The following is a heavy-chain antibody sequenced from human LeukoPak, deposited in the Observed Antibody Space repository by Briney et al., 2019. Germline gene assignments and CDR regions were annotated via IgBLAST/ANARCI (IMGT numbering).Heavy chain of an antibody. CDR2: INPSGGST. J-gene: IGHJ5*02. V-gene: IGHV1-46*01. D-gene: IGHD6-13*01. CDR3: ARPWFGSSWLDGRGDWFDP. CDR1: GYTFTSYY. Sequence: GASVKVSCKASGYTFTSYYMHWVRQAPGQGLEWMGIINPSGGSTSYAQKFQGRVTMTRDMSTSTVYMELSSLRSEDTAVYYCARPWFGSSWLDGRGDWFDPWGQGTLVTVSS.